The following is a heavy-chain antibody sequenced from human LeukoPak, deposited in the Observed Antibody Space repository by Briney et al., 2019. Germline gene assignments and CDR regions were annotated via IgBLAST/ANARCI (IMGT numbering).Heavy chain of an antibody. Sequence: SETLSLTCTVSGGSIGSFFWSWIRQPPGKALEWIGYIHYSGSTKYNPSLKSRVTISVDTSENQFSLTLNSVTAADTAVYYCARSRGGYGDYGSWFDPWGQGTQVIVSP. V-gene: IGHV4-59*01. J-gene: IGHJ5*02. CDR1: GGSIGSFF. D-gene: IGHD3-16*01. CDR2: IHYSGST. CDR3: ARSRGGYGDYGSWFDP.